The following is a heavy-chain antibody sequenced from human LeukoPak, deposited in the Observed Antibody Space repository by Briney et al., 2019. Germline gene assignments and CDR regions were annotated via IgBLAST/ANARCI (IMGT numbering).Heavy chain of an antibody. V-gene: IGHV3-7*03. CDR3: AKEMVVAAALDY. Sequence: GGSLRLSCAASGFSLSSYWMTWVRQAPGKGLEWVANIKQDGTEKYSVDSVKGRFTISRDNSKNSLYLQMNSLRTEDTALYYCAKEMVVAAALDYWGQGTRVTVSS. CDR1: GFSLSSYW. CDR2: IKQDGTEK. D-gene: IGHD2-15*01. J-gene: IGHJ4*02.